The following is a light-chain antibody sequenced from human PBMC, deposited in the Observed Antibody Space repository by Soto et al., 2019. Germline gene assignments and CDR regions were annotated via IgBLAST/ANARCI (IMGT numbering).Light chain of an antibody. J-gene: IGKJ1*01. Sequence: ELVLTQSPGTLSLSPGESAALSCRASQPVSSNFLAWYQQKPGQAPRLLMYGATSRATGIPDRFSGSGSGTDFTLTIRRLEPEDFAVYYCQQYGSSAWTFGQGTKVDIK. CDR2: GAT. CDR1: QPVSSNF. CDR3: QQYGSSAWT. V-gene: IGKV3-20*01.